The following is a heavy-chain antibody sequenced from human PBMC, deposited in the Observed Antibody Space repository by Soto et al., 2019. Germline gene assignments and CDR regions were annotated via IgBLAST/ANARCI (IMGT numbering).Heavy chain of an antibody. V-gene: IGHV1-18*01. CDR2: ISAYNGNT. CDR3: ARDDINDILTPLSG. Sequence: ASVKVSCKASGYTFTSYGISWVRQAPGQGLEWMGWISAYNGNTNYAQKLQGRVTMTTDTSTSTAYMELRSLRSDDTAVYYCARDDINDILTPLSGWGKGTTVTVSS. CDR1: GYTFTSYG. J-gene: IGHJ6*04. D-gene: IGHD3-9*01.